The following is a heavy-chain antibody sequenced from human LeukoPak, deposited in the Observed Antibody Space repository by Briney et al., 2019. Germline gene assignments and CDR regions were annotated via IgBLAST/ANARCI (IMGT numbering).Heavy chain of an antibody. Sequence: SVKVSCKASGGTFSSYAISWVRQAPGQGLEWMGGIIPIFGTANYAQKFQGRVTITADESTSTAYMGLSSLRSEDTAVYYCAREIPYCSSTSCLNWFDPWGQGTLVTVSS. CDR1: GGTFSSYA. J-gene: IGHJ5*02. V-gene: IGHV1-69*01. CDR2: IIPIFGTA. D-gene: IGHD2-2*01. CDR3: AREIPYCSSTSCLNWFDP.